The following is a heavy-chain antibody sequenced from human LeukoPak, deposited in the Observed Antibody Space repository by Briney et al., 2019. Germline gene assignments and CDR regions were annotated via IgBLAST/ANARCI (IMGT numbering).Heavy chain of an antibody. Sequence: PGRSLRLSCAASGFTFSSYGMHWVRQAPGKGLEWVAVISYDGSNKYYADSVKGRFTISRDNSKNTLYLQMNSLRAEDTAVYYCAKDRLSSGWYGRGGRCFDYWGQGTLVTVSS. V-gene: IGHV3-30*18. J-gene: IGHJ4*02. CDR1: GFTFSSYG. CDR2: ISYDGSNK. D-gene: IGHD6-19*01. CDR3: AKDRLSSGWYGRGGRCFDY.